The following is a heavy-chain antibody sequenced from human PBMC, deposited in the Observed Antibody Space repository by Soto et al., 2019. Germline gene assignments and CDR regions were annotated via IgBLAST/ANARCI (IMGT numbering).Heavy chain of an antibody. Sequence: ASVKVSCKASGYTFTSYGISWVRQAPGQGLEWMGWISAYNGNTNYAQKLQGRVTMTTDTSTSTAYMELRSLRSDDTAVYYCARGLKGFRFRAEYFDYWGQGTLVTVSS. CDR1: GYTFTSYG. CDR2: ISAYNGNT. D-gene: IGHD2-15*01. V-gene: IGHV1-18*01. J-gene: IGHJ4*02. CDR3: ARGLKGFRFRAEYFDY.